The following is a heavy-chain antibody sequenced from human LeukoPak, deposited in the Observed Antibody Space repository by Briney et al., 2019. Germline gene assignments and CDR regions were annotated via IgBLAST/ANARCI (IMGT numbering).Heavy chain of an antibody. V-gene: IGHV1-46*01. D-gene: IGHD2-2*02. CDR3: ARVARCSSTSCYRFDY. CDR1: GYTFTSYY. Sequence: ASVKVSCKASGYTFTSYYMHWVRQAPGQGLEWMGIINPSGGSTSYAQKFQGRVTMTRDMSTSTDYMELSSLRSEDTAVYYCARVARCSSTSCYRFDYWGQGTLVTVSS. CDR2: INPSGGST. J-gene: IGHJ4*02.